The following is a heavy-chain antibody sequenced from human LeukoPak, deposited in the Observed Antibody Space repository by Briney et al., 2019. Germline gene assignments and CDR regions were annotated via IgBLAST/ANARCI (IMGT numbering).Heavy chain of an antibody. CDR1: GFTFSSYA. CDR3: AKDPLYYDSSGYYPSWYFDY. CDR2: IGGSGGST. Sequence: GGSLRLSCAASGFTFSSYAMSWVRQAPGKGLEWVSAIGGSGGSTYYADSVKGRFTISRDNSKNTLYLQMNSLRAEDTAVYYCAKDPLYYDSSGYYPSWYFDYWGQGTLVTVSS. J-gene: IGHJ4*02. D-gene: IGHD3-22*01. V-gene: IGHV3-23*01.